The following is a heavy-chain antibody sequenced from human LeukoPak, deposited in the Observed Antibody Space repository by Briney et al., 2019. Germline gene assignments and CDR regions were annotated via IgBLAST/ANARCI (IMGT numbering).Heavy chain of an antibody. D-gene: IGHD5-12*01. CDR3: AGLFSGYDPFDY. V-gene: IGHV4-59*03. J-gene: IGHJ4*02. CDR2: IFYSGIS. Sequence: SETLSLTCSVSGGSISTYYWSWIRQPAGKGLEWIGYIFYSGISNYNPSLKSRVTVSVDTSKNQVSLKLRSVTAADTAVYYCAGLFSGYDPFDYWGQGTLVTVSS. CDR1: GGSISTYY.